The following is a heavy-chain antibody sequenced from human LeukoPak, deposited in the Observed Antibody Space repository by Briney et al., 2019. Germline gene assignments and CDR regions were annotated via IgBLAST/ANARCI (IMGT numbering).Heavy chain of an antibody. CDR1: GFAFSSYG. V-gene: IGHV3-33*01. D-gene: IGHD2-15*01. J-gene: IGHJ4*02. Sequence: GTSLRLSCAASGFAFSSYGMHWVRQAPGKGREWVAVIWFDVSNKYYGDSVKGRFTISRDNSKNTLYLQLNSLRAEDTAVYYCARAPWYCSGGACYFDNWGQGTLVTVSS. CDR2: IWFDVSNK. CDR3: ARAPWYCSGGACYFDN.